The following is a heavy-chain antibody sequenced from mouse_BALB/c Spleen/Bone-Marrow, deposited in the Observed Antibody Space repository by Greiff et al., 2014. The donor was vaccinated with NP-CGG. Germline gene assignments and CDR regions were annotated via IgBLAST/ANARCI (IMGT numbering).Heavy chain of an antibody. CDR3: ARDKGRVFFDY. CDR2: IRNKANGYTT. Sequence: VQLKGSGGGLVQPGGSLRLSRATSGFTFTDYYMKWVRQPPGKALEWLGFIRNKANGYTTEYSASVKSRFTISRDNSQNILYLQMNTLRADDSATYYCARDKGRVFFDYWGQGTTLTVSS. CDR1: GFTFTDYY. V-gene: IGHV7-3*02. J-gene: IGHJ2*01.